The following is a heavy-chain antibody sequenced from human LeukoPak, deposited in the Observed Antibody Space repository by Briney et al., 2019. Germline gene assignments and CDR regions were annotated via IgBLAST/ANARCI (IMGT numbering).Heavy chain of an antibody. CDR1: GDSITSYY. CDR2: IFTTGTT. D-gene: IGHD1-26*01. V-gene: IGHV4-4*07. Sequence: PSETLSLTCTVSGDSITSYYWSWIRQSAEKGLEWIGRIFTTGTTNYNPSLKGRVTVSVDTSKNQFFLKLRSVTAADTAVYYCARDVGASNFDSWGQGVQVTVSS. CDR3: ARDVGASNFDS. J-gene: IGHJ4*02.